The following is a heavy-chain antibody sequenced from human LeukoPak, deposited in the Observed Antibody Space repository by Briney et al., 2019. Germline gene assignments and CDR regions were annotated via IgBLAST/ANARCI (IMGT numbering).Heavy chain of an antibody. D-gene: IGHD6-6*01. CDR3: AKDSRRGIAARPGWFDP. CDR1: GFSFDDYA. J-gene: IGHJ5*02. V-gene: IGHV3-43*02. Sequence: PGGSLRLSCAASGFSFDDYAMYWVRQAPGKGLEWVSLISVEGTITYYADSVKGRFTSSRDNSKNSLYLQMNSLRNEDTALYYCAKDSRRGIAARPGWFDPWGQGTLVTVSS. CDR2: ISVEGTIT.